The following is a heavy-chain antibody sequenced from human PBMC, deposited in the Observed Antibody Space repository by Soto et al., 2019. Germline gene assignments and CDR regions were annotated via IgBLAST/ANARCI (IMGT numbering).Heavy chain of an antibody. CDR3: AKESHTIFYFNWFDP. V-gene: IGHV3-23*01. D-gene: IGHD3-3*01. CDR2: ISGSGGNT. CDR1: GFTFSSYS. Sequence: PARSLRLSSAASGFTFSSYSLSWVRQAPLKGLEWVSAISGSGGNTYYAASVMGRSTISRDNSKNTLSLQLYSLRAEDTAVYYCAKESHTIFYFNWFDPWAQGTLDTVS. J-gene: IGHJ5*02.